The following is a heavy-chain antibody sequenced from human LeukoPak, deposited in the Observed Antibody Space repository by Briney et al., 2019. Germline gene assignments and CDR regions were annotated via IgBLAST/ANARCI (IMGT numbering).Heavy chain of an antibody. J-gene: IGHJ6*03. Sequence: GGSLRLSCAAPGFTFSSYGMHWVRQAPGKGLEWVAVISYDGSNKYYADSVKGRFTISRDNSKNTLYLQMNSLRAEDTAVYYCARNAGYGDYEDYYYMDVWGKGTTVTVSS. V-gene: IGHV3-30*19. CDR1: GFTFSSYG. D-gene: IGHD4-17*01. CDR2: ISYDGSNK. CDR3: ARNAGYGDYEDYYYMDV.